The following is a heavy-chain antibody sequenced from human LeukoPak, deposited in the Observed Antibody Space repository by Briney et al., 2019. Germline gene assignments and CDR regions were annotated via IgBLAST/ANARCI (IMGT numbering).Heavy chain of an antibody. D-gene: IGHD1-1*01. CDR3: ARDYTLTLGTTTYFQH. Sequence: AASVKVSCKASGYTFTGYYMHWVRQAPGQGLELMGWINTNTGTPTYAQGFTGRFVFSLDTSVSTAYLQISSLKAEDTAVYFCARDYTLTLGTTTYFQHWGQGTLVTVSS. CDR1: GYTFTGYY. V-gene: IGHV7-4-1*02. J-gene: IGHJ1*01. CDR2: INTNTGTP.